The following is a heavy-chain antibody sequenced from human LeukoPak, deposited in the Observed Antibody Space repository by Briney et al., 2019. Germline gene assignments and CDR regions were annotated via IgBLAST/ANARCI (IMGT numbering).Heavy chain of an antibody. V-gene: IGHV3-30*03. CDR1: GFTFSSYG. J-gene: IGHJ3*02. CDR2: ISYDGSNK. D-gene: IGHD6-13*01. Sequence: GGSLRLSCAASGFTFSSYGMHWVRQAPGKGLEWVAVISYDGSNKYYADSVKGRFTISRDNSKNTLYLQMNSLRAEDTAVYYCARTYPPTIAAADPLKGGAFDIWGQGTMVTVSS. CDR3: ARTYPPTIAAADPLKGGAFDI.